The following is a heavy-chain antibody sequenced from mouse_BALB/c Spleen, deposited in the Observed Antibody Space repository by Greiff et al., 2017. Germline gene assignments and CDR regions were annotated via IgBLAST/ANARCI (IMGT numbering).Heavy chain of an antibody. D-gene: IGHD2-14*01. J-gene: IGHJ3*02. V-gene: IGHV14-1*02. Sequence: EVKVVESGAELVRPGALVKLSCKASGFNIKDSYMPWVKQRPEPGLEWIGWIDPENGNTIYDPKFQGKARITADTSSNTASLQLSSLTSEDTAVYYCARGEVRRWGQGTLVTVSA. CDR2: IDPENGNT. CDR1: GFNIKDSY. CDR3: ARGEVRR.